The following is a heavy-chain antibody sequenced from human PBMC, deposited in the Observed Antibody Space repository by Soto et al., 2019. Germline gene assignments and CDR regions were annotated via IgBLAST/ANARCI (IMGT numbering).Heavy chain of an antibody. Sequence: ASVKVSCKTSGYVFTSYGINWVRQAPGQGLEWMGWISVHDGNTKTAQKFQGRVTMTTDTSTSTAYMELRNLRSDDTAVYYCARVYRSTPRGPFEYWGQGSEVTVSS. J-gene: IGHJ4*02. D-gene: IGHD2-2*01. CDR2: ISVHDGNT. CDR3: ARVYRSTPRGPFEY. CDR1: GYVFTSYG. V-gene: IGHV1-18*01.